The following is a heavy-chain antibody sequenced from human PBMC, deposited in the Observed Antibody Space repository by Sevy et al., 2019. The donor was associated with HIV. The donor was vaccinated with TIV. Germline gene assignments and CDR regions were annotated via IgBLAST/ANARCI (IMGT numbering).Heavy chain of an antibody. J-gene: IGHJ5*02. CDR2: ISGSGGST. CDR3: AKDRGIVVVPAAMRGGFDP. V-gene: IGHV3-23*01. CDR1: GFTFSSYA. Sequence: GGSLRLSCAASGFTFSSYAMSWVRQAPGKGLEWVSAISGSGGSTYYADSVKGRFTISRDTSKNTLYLQMNSLRAEDTAVASCAKDRGIVVVPAAMRGGFDPWGQGTLVTVSS. D-gene: IGHD2-2*01.